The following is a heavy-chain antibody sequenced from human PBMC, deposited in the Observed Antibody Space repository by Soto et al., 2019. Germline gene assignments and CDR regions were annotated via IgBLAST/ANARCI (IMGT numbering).Heavy chain of an antibody. J-gene: IGHJ2*01. Sequence: EVQLLESGGGLVQPGKSLRLSCAASGFTFSSYSMSWVRQAPGKGLEWVSAISGSGGSTYYADSVKGRFTISRDNSKNTLYLKMNSLRAEDTAVYYCAKEALYCSGGSCWYFDLWGRGTLVTVSS. V-gene: IGHV3-23*01. CDR3: AKEALYCSGGSCWYFDL. CDR2: ISGSGGST. CDR1: GFTFSSYS. D-gene: IGHD2-15*01.